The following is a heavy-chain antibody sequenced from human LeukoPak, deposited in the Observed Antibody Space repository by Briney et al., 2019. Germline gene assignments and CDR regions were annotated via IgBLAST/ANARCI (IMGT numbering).Heavy chain of an antibody. CDR1: GGSFSGYY. D-gene: IGHD3-10*01. Sequence: SETLSLTCAVYGGSFSGYYWSWIRQPPGKGLEWIGEINHSGSTNYNPSLKSRVTISVDTSKNQFSLKLSSVTAADTAVYYCARRTMAGSGSSYYMDVWGKGTTVTISS. CDR2: INHSGST. CDR3: ARRTMAGSGSSYYMDV. J-gene: IGHJ6*03. V-gene: IGHV4-34*01.